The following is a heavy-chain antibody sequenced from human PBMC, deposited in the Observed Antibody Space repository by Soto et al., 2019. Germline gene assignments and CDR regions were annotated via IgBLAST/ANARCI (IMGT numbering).Heavy chain of an antibody. CDR2: ISSSSDST. Sequence: LVESGGGLVYPGGSLTLSCVGSGFRFSEHSMNWVRQAPGKGLQWVSYISSSSDSTYYADSVKGRFTVSRDNAKNALFLQMNSLRDDDTATYYCARLPKGSLVTAWGQGLRVTVSS. CDR3: ARLPKGSLVTA. J-gene: IGHJ4*02. D-gene: IGHD2-21*02. V-gene: IGHV3-48*02. CDR1: GFRFSEHS.